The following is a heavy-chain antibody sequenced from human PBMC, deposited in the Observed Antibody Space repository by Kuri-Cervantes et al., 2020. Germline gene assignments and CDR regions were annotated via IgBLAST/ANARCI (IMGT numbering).Heavy chain of an antibody. D-gene: IGHD1-14*01. J-gene: IGHJ6*02. Sequence: GGSLRLSCAASGFTVSSNYMSWVRQAPGKGLEWVSVIYSGGSTYYADSVKGRFTISRDNSKNTLYLQMNSLRAEDTAVYYCARKGGHVLREPYYYGMDVVGQGTTVTVSS. V-gene: IGHV3-53*01. CDR2: IYSGGST. CDR3: ARKGGHVLREPYYYGMDV. CDR1: GFTVSSNY.